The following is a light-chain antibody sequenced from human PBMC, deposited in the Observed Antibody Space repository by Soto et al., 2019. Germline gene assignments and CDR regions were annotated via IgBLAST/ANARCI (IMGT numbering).Light chain of an antibody. CDR1: ISDVGGYNY. J-gene: IGLJ1*01. CDR3: SSYTSSSTFYV. V-gene: IGLV2-14*01. Sequence: QSALTQPASVSGSTGQSITISCTGTISDVGGYNYVSWYQQHPGKAPKLMSYDVSNRPSGVSSRFSGSKSGNTASLTISGLQAEDEADYFCSSYTSSSTFYVFGTGTKVTVL. CDR2: DVS.